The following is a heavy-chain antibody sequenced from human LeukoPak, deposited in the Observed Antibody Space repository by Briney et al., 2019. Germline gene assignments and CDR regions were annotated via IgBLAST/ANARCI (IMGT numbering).Heavy chain of an antibody. D-gene: IGHD2-2*01. CDR1: GYTFTSYY. V-gene: IGHV1-46*03. CDR2: INPSGGGT. J-gene: IGHJ5*02. CDR3: ARSVVVPAAPMYWFDP. Sequence: ASVKVSCKASGYTFTSYYMHWVRQAPGQGLEWMGIINPSGGGTSYAQKFQGRVTMTRDTSTSTVYMELSSLRSEDTAVYYCARSVVVPAAPMYWFDPWGQGTLVTVSS.